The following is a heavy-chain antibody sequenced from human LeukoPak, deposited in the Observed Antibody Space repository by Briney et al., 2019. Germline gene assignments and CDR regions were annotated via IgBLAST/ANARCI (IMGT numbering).Heavy chain of an antibody. D-gene: IGHD3-9*01. Sequence: GTSLRLSCAASGFTFRSYGMHWVRQAPGKGLEWVAVILYDGSKTYYADSVKGRFTISRDNSKNTLYLQMNSLRAEDTAVYYCTRDLMDYDVSTGLHHYYMDVWGQGTTVTVSS. V-gene: IGHV3-30*03. CDR1: GFTFRSYG. CDR3: TRDLMDYDVSTGLHHYYMDV. J-gene: IGHJ6*02. CDR2: ILYDGSKT.